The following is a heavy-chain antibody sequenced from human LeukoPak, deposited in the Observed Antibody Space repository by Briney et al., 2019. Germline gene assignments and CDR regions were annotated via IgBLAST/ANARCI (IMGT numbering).Heavy chain of an antibody. CDR1: GGSVSSSRYY. J-gene: IGHJ5*02. CDR3: ARGIRFLEWLGGNWFDP. Sequence: PSETLSLTCPVSGGSVSSSRYYWGWIRQPPGKGLEWIGSIYYTGSTYYKPSLKSRVTISVDTSKNQFSLKLSSVTAADTAVYYCARGIRFLEWLGGNWFDPWGQGTLVTVSS. CDR2: IYYTGST. D-gene: IGHD3-3*01. V-gene: IGHV4-39*07.